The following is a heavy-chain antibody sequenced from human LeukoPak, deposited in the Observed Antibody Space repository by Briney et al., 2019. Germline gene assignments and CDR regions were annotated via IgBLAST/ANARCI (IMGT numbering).Heavy chain of an antibody. J-gene: IGHJ4*02. V-gene: IGHV3-21*01. CDR3: ARDKGTSYLSSFYY. CDR1: RFTFSSNS. CDR2: ISSSGSYI. Sequence: PGGTLTLTCAASRFTFSSNSMNWVRQAPRKGLERVSSISSSGSYIYYSDSVKGPFTISRDNANNSLHLQMNSLRAEDTAVYYCARDKGTSYLSSFYYWGQGTLVTVSS. D-gene: IGHD6-6*01.